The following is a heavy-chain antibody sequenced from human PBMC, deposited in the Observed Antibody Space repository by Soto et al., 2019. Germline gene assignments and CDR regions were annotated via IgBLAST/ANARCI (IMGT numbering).Heavy chain of an antibody. CDR1: GFTVRGSA. J-gene: IGHJ6*02. Sequence: EVQLVESGGGLVQPGRSLRLSCAASGFTVRGSAMHWVRQVKGGGLEWVAGIYGSGAVGYVGAVRGRFTISRDVAKNSRHLQMNSLTIEDTALYYCVGEILSGGADVWGQGTTVTVSS. V-gene: IGHV3-9*01. D-gene: IGHD3-10*01. CDR3: VGEILSGGADV. CDR2: IYGSGAV.